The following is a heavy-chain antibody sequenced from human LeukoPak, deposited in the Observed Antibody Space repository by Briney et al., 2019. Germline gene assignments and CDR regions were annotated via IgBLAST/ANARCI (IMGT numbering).Heavy chain of an antibody. Sequence: SETLSLTCAVYGGSFSDYYWTWIRQPPGKGLEWIGEINHSGSTNYKPSLKSRVTISVDTSKNQFSLELTSVTAADTAVYYCARVVGRYYKVDYWGRGTPVTVSP. CDR1: GGSFSDYY. J-gene: IGHJ4*02. CDR3: ARVVGRYYKVDY. V-gene: IGHV4-34*01. CDR2: INHSGST. D-gene: IGHD1-26*01.